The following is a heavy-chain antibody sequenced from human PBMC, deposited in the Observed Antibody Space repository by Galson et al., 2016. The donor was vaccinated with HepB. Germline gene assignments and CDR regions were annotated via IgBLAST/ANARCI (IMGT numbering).Heavy chain of an antibody. CDR3: VKAHDYGPPYFDC. V-gene: IGHV3-64D*09. CDR2: ITSNGENT. CDR1: GFTFSSYI. D-gene: IGHD4/OR15-4a*01. Sequence: SLRLSCAASGFTFSSYIMHWVRQAPGKGLEYVSAITSNGENTYYPDSVKGRFTISRDNSKNTLYLQMSSLRAEDTAVYYCVKAHDYGPPYFDCWGQGTLVTVSS. J-gene: IGHJ4*02.